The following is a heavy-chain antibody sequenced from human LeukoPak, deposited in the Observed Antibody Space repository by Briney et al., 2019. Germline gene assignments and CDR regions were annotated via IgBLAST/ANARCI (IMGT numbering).Heavy chain of an antibody. D-gene: IGHD5-12*01. CDR1: AFTFSAYG. J-gene: IGHJ4*02. CDR2: ILYDGSNT. CDR3: AREKPIVASFDY. Sequence: GGSLRLSCATSAFTFSAYGMHWVRQAPGRGLEWVAFILYDGSNTYYADSVRGRFTISRDNSKNTLYLQMNSLRPEDTAVYYCAREKPIVASFDYWGQGTLVTVSS. V-gene: IGHV3-30*02.